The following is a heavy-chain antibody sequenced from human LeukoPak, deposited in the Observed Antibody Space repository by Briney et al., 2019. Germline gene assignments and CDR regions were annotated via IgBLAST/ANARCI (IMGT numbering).Heavy chain of an antibody. J-gene: IGHJ4*02. CDR3: ARGPPYYDILTGYPPGAIDY. CDR1: GGSFSGYY. Sequence: PAETPSLTCAVYGGSFSGYYWSWIRQPPGKGLEWIGEINHSGSTNYNPSLKSRVTISVDTSKNQFSLKLSSVTAADTAVYYCARGPPYYDILTGYPPGAIDYWGQGTLVTVSS. V-gene: IGHV4-34*01. D-gene: IGHD3-9*01. CDR2: INHSGST.